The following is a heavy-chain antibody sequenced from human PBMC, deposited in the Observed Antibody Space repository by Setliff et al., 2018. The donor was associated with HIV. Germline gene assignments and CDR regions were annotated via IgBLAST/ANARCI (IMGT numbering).Heavy chain of an antibody. D-gene: IGHD3-22*01. J-gene: IGHJ4*02. V-gene: IGHV4-59*01. Sequence: SETLSLTCTVSGGSLSNFFWTWIRQSPGRGPEWIGFIYSTGNTKYNPSLESRVNISLDTSRNQFSLQMSSVTAADTAVYHCARWGVVTSFDQWGQGTLVTVS. CDR2: IYSTGNT. CDR3: ARWGVVTSFDQ. CDR1: GGSLSNFF.